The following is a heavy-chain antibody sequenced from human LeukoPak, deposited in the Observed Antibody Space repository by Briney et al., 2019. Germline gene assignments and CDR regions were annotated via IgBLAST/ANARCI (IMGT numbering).Heavy chain of an antibody. Sequence: GGSLRLSCAASGFTFSNYAMSWVRQAPGKGLEWVSPLSSSGGNTFYAVSVKGRFTISRDNSKNTLFLQMNSLRAEDTAVYYCAKVNHDDGGNSYFDYWGQGTLVTVSS. J-gene: IGHJ4*02. CDR2: LSSSGGNT. CDR3: AKVNHDDGGNSYFDY. D-gene: IGHD4-23*01. V-gene: IGHV3-23*01. CDR1: GFTFSNYA.